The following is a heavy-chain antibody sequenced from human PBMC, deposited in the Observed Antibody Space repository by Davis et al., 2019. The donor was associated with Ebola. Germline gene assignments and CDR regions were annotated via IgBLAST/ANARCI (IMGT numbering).Heavy chain of an antibody. Sequence: MPSETLSLTCSVSGGPISSSGYNWGWVRQPPGKGLEWLGSIYYTGSTYYNPPLKSRVAMSVDTSKNQFSLSLTSLTAADTAIYYCARQHRVTRPLDLWGQGTLVTVSS. CDR3: ARQHRVTRPLDL. CDR1: GGPISSSGYN. V-gene: IGHV4-39*01. CDR2: IYYTGST. J-gene: IGHJ5*02. D-gene: IGHD4-11*01.